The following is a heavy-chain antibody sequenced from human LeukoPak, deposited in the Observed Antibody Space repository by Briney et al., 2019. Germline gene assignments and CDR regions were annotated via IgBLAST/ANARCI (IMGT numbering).Heavy chain of an antibody. CDR1: GGSFSGYY. CDR3: ARALRDIVVVPAANHWFDP. CDR2: INHSGST. V-gene: IGHV4-34*01. J-gene: IGHJ5*02. D-gene: IGHD2-2*01. Sequence: PSETLSLTCAVSGGSFSGYYWSWIRQPPGKGLEWIGEINHSGSTNYNPSLQSRVTISVDTSKNQFSLKLSSVTAADTAVYYCARALRDIVVVPAANHWFDPWGQGTLVTVSS.